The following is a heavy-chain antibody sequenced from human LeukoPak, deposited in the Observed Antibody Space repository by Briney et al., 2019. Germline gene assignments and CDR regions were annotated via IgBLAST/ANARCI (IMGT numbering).Heavy chain of an antibody. Sequence: ASVKVSCKASGYTFTGYYMHWVRQAPGQGLEWMGWINPNSGGTNYAQKFQGRVTMTRDTSISTAYMELSRLRSDDTAVYYCAREGEGVVSSSSGWFDPWGQGTLVTVSS. J-gene: IGHJ5*02. CDR1: GYTFTGYY. CDR2: INPNSGGT. V-gene: IGHV1-2*02. CDR3: AREGEGVVSSSSGWFDP. D-gene: IGHD6-6*01.